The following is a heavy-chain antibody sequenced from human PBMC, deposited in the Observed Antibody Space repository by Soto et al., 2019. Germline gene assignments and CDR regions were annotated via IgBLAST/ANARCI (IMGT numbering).Heavy chain of an antibody. D-gene: IGHD3-10*01. CDR2: INPNSGGT. V-gene: IGHV1-2*02. J-gene: IGHJ3*02. CDR1: GYTFAGYY. Sequence: DSVKGSCKASGYTFAGYYMHWVRQAPGQGLEWMGWINPNSGGTNYAQKFQGRVTITRDTSISTAYMELSRLRSDDTAVYYCARYELYAFDIWGKGTMVTVSS. CDR3: ARYELYAFDI.